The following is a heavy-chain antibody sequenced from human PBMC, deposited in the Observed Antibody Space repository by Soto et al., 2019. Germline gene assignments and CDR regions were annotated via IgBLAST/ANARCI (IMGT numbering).Heavy chain of an antibody. J-gene: IGHJ4*02. V-gene: IGHV1-3*01. CDR2: INAGNGDT. CDR1: GYTFTSYA. CDR3: ARAGTGLEETGFDY. Sequence: QVQLVQSGAEVKKPGASVKVSCKASGYTFTSYAMHWVRQAPGQRLEWMGWINAGNGDTKYSQNFQGRVTITRDTSASTAYMELSSLRSEDTAVYYCARAGTGLEETGFDYWGQGTLVTVSS. D-gene: IGHD7-27*01.